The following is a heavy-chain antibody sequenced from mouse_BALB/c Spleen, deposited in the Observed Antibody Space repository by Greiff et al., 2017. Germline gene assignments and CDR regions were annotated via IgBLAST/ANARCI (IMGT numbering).Heavy chain of an antibody. J-gene: IGHJ3*01. Sequence: EVKLVESGGGLVKPGGSLKLSCAASGFTFSSYAMSWVRQTPEKRLEWVASISSGGSTYYPDSVKGRFTISRDNARNILYLQMSSLRSEDTAMYYCARGRYGNPGGFAYWGQGTLVTVSA. CDR1: GFTFSSYA. D-gene: IGHD2-1*01. CDR3: ARGRYGNPGGFAY. CDR2: ISSGGST. V-gene: IGHV5-6-5*01.